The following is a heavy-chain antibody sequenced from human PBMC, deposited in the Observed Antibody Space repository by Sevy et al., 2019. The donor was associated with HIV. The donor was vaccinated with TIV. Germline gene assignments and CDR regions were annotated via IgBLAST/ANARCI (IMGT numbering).Heavy chain of an antibody. Sequence: GGSLRLSCAASGFTFSNAWMSWVRQAPGKGLEWVGRIKSKTDGGTTDYAAPVKGRFTISRDDSKNMLYLQMNSLKTEDTAVYYCTTCRYYDILTGYSHFDYWGQGTLVTVSS. CDR1: GFTFSNAW. D-gene: IGHD3-9*01. CDR2: IKSKTDGGTT. J-gene: IGHJ4*02. CDR3: TTCRYYDILTGYSHFDY. V-gene: IGHV3-15*01.